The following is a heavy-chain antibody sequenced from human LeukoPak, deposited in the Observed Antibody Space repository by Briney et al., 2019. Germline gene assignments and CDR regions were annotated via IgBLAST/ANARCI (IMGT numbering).Heavy chain of an antibody. V-gene: IGHV4-61*09. D-gene: IGHD2-2*02. CDR2: IYTTGTT. CDR1: GGSINSGSYY. CDR3: ARCTSTSCYNFDY. Sequence: SETLSLTCTVSGGSINSGSYYWNWIRQSAGKGLEWIGHIYTTGTTNCNPSLKSRVTISLDTSKNQFSLKLNSVTAADTAVYYCARCTSTSCYNFDYWGQGTLVTVSS. J-gene: IGHJ4*02.